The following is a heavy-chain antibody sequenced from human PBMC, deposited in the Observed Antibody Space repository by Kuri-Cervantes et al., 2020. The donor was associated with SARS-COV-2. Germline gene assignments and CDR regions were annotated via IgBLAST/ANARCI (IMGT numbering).Heavy chain of an antibody. Sequence: SETLSLTCTVSGGSISSHYWSWIRQPPGKGLEWIGYIYYSGSTNYNPSLKSRVTISVDTSKNQFSLKLSSVTAADTAAYYCARVSEGGYYYDSSGYLLYYFDYWGQGTLVTVSS. D-gene: IGHD3-22*01. CDR1: GGSISSHY. J-gene: IGHJ4*02. CDR3: ARVSEGGYYYDSSGYLLYYFDY. CDR2: IYYSGST. V-gene: IGHV4-59*11.